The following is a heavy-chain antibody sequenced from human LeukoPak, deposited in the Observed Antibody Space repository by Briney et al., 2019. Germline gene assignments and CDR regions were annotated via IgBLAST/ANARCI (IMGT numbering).Heavy chain of an antibody. D-gene: IGHD5-18*01. V-gene: IGHV4-39*02. CDR1: XXXXXXXXYY. CDR3: AREDTAMVRY. CDR2: IYYSGST. J-gene: IGHJ4*02. Sequence: LXXTCTVXXXXXXXXXYYXXXXRXPXXXXXEWIGSIYYSGSTYYNPSLKSRVTISVDTSKNQFSLKLSSVTAADTAVYYCAREDTAMVRYWGQGTLVTVSS.